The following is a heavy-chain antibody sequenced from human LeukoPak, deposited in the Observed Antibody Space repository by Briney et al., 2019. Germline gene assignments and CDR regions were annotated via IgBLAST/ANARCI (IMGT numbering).Heavy chain of an antibody. Sequence: SESLSLTCTVSGCSLSRYYWTWIRQPPGKGLEWIGYIYYSGSSNYYPSFKSRLTISVGKSTNQASLKLTSVPPADTAVFYYARDGGSGFDLWGVGTRDSVSS. D-gene: IGHD3-10*01. CDR2: IYYSGSS. V-gene: IGHV4-59*01. CDR3: ARDGGSGFDL. CDR1: GCSLSRYY. J-gene: IGHJ4*02.